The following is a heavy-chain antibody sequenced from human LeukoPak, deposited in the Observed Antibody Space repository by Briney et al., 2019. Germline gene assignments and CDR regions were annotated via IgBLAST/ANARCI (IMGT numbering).Heavy chain of an antibody. D-gene: IGHD6-19*01. CDR1: GGTFSSYA. Sequence: SVKVSCKASGGTFSSYAISWVRQAPGQGLEWMGGIIPIFGTANYAQKFQGRVTITTDESTSTAYMELSSLRSEDTAVYYCARDGYSSGWYVEGAFDIWGQGTMVTVSS. V-gene: IGHV1-69*05. CDR3: ARDGYSSGWYVEGAFDI. CDR2: IIPIFGTA. J-gene: IGHJ3*02.